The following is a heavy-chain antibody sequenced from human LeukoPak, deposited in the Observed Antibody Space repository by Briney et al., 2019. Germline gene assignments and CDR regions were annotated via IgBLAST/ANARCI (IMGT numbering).Heavy chain of an antibody. CDR2: IYYSGST. CDR1: GGSISSYY. J-gene: IGHJ5*02. V-gene: IGHV4-59*08. Sequence: PSQTLSLTCTVSGGSISSYYWSWIRQPPGKGLEWIGYIYYSGSTNYNPSLKSRVTISVDTSKNQFSLKLSSVTAADTAVYYCASALGWFGELLSWGQGTLVTVSS. CDR3: ASALGWFGELLS. D-gene: IGHD3-10*01.